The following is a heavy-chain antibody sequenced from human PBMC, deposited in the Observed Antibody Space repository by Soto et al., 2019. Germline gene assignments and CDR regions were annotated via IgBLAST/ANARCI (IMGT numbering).Heavy chain of an antibody. CDR1: GFTFSNAW. Sequence: GGSLRLSCAASGFTFSNAWMSWVRQAPGKGLEWVGRIKSKTDGGTTDYAAPVKGRFTISRDDSKNTLYLQMNSLKTEDTAVYYCTTDQGQWLVHNWFDPWGQGTLVTVSS. CDR3: TTDQGQWLVHNWFDP. D-gene: IGHD6-19*01. CDR2: IKSKTDGGTT. V-gene: IGHV3-15*01. J-gene: IGHJ5*02.